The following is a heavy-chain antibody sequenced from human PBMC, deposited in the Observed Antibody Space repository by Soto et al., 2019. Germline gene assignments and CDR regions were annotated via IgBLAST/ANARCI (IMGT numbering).Heavy chain of an antibody. J-gene: IGHJ4*02. D-gene: IGHD2-15*01. Sequence: EVQLVESGGGLVQPGGSLRLSCAASVFSFNTYYMNWVRQAPGKGMEWVANIKQDGSEKYYMDSVRGRFTISRDNAKSSLSLQMNSLRAEDTAVYYYVRDWGYCSGGTCYTVLDYWGQGTLVTVSS. CDR3: VRDWGYCSGGTCYTVLDY. V-gene: IGHV3-7*01. CDR2: IKQDGSEK. CDR1: VFSFNTYY.